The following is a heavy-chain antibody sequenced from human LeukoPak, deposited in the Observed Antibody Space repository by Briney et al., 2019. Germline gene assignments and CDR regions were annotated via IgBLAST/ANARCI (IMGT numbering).Heavy chain of an antibody. CDR3: ARDLYSSKTNDAFVI. CDR1: GFTFSSYS. V-gene: IGHV3-21*01. Sequence: GGSLRLSCAASGFTFSSYSMNRVRQAPGKGLEWVSSISSSSSYIYYADSVKGRFTISRDNAKNSLYLQMNSLRAEDTAVYYCARDLYSSKTNDAFVIWGRGTMVTVSS. D-gene: IGHD6-13*01. J-gene: IGHJ3*02. CDR2: ISSSSSYI.